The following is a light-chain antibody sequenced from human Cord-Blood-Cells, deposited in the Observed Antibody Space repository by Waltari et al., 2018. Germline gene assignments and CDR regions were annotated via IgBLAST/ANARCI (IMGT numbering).Light chain of an antibody. CDR1: QGVSSN. CDR2: GAS. Sequence: ELLMTHLLAPLSFSPGETPTPSSRASQGVSSNLAWYKQKPGQAPRLLIYGASTRATGIPARFSGSGSGTEFTLTISSLQSEDFAVYYCQQYNNWPWTFGQGTKVEIK. V-gene: IGKV3-15*01. CDR3: QQYNNWPWT. J-gene: IGKJ1*01.